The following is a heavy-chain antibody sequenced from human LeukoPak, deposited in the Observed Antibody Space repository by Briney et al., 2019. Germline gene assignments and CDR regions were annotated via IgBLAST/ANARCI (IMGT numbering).Heavy chain of an antibody. J-gene: IGHJ3*02. CDR2: IKQDGSEK. D-gene: IGHD6-13*01. Sequence: AGGSLRLSCAASGFTFSSYWMGWVRQAPGKGLEWVANIKQDGSEKYYVDSVKGRFTISRDNAKNSLYLQMNSLRAEDTAVYYCARDLSSSSDAFDIWGQGTMVTVSS. CDR1: GFTFSSYW. V-gene: IGHV3-7*01. CDR3: ARDLSSSSDAFDI.